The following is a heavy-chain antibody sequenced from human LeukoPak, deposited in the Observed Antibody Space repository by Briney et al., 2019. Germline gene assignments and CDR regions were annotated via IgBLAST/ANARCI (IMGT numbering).Heavy chain of an antibody. CDR2: IKNDEI. V-gene: IGHV3-74*01. J-gene: IGHJ4*02. CDR1: GFTFSNYW. CDR3: ARGGTGSSHVMY. D-gene: IGHD6-13*01. Sequence: PGGSLRLSCAASGFTFSNYWMHWVRQAPGKGLVWVSRIKNDEINYADSVKGRFTISRDDAKNTLYLQMNSLRDDDTAVYYCARGGTGSSHVMYWGQGALVTVSS.